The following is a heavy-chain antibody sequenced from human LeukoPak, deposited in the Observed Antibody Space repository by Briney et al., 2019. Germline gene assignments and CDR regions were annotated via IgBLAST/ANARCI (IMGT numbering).Heavy chain of an antibody. Sequence: ASVKVSCKASGYTFTSYGISWGRQAPRQGLECMGWISAYNGNTNYPQKHQGTVTMTTATSTSTAYSGLRSLRSDDTGVYYCAREGSYGYLVDWFDPWGQGTLVTVSS. D-gene: IGHD5-18*01. CDR2: ISAYNGNT. CDR3: AREGSYGYLVDWFDP. V-gene: IGHV1-18*01. J-gene: IGHJ5*02. CDR1: GYTFTSYG.